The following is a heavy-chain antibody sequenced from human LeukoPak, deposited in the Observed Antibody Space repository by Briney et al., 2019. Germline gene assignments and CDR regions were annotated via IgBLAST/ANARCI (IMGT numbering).Heavy chain of an antibody. D-gene: IGHD4-23*01. CDR3: ARPYGGQGY. V-gene: IGHV3-74*01. Sequence: GGSLRLSCAASGFTFISYWMHWVRQAPGKGLVWVSRINSDGSTTSYAASVKGRFTISRDTAKNTLYLQMNSLRAEDTAVYYCARPYGGQGYWGQGTLVTVSS. CDR1: GFTFISYW. J-gene: IGHJ4*02. CDR2: INSDGSTT.